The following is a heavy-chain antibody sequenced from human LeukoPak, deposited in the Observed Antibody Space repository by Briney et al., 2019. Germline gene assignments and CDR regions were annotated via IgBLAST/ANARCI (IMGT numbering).Heavy chain of an antibody. CDR3: TREGPGSPPLHYFDY. CDR1: GFTFSSYG. CDR2: ISYDGSNK. V-gene: IGHV3-30*03. D-gene: IGHD1-26*01. Sequence: GGSLRLSCAASGFTFSSYGMHWVRQAPGKGLEWVAVISYDGSNKYYADSVKGRFTLSRDNAKNSLYLQMNSLRAEDTAFYYCTREGPGSPPLHYFDYWGQGTLVTVSS. J-gene: IGHJ4*02.